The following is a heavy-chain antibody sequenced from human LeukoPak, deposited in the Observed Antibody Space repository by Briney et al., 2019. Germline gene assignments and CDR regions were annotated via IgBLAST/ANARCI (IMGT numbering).Heavy chain of an antibody. CDR3: ARDPRYSGSGLDI. Sequence: SETLSLTCTVSGGSISSGDYYWSWIRQPPGTGLEWIGYIYYSGSTYYNPSLKSRVTISVDTSKNQFSLKLSSVTAADTAVYYCARDPRYSGSGLDIWGQGTMVTVSS. CDR2: IYYSGST. J-gene: IGHJ3*02. V-gene: IGHV4-30-4*01. CDR1: GGSISSGDYY. D-gene: IGHD1-26*01.